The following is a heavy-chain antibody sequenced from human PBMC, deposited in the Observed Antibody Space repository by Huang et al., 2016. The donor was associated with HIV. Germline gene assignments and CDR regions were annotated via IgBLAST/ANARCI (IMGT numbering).Heavy chain of an antibody. Sequence: QVQLVQSGAEVKRPGASLKVSCKTSGFTFTNYGFGWVRQAPGQGLGWLGVVRDNSGYMNDEVKFEGRVSMTTDTTSGTAYMELRRLTSDDTATYYCVRESLYFGDFLFDHWGQGTPVTVSA. CDR3: VRESLYFGDFLFDH. D-gene: IGHD3-10*01. CDR2: VRDNSGYM. V-gene: IGHV1-18*04. J-gene: IGHJ4*02. CDR1: GFTFTNYG.